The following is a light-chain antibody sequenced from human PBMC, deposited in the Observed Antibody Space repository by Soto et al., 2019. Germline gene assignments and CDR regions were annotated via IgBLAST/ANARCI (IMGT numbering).Light chain of an antibody. V-gene: IGKV3-15*01. Sequence: ELVMTQSPATLAVSPGDRATLSCRASQSVSSNLAWYQQKPGQAPRLLSYGASTRATGIPARFSGSGSGTDFTLTISSLQSEDFAVYYCQQYNNWPGTFGQGTKVDIK. CDR3: QQYNNWPGT. J-gene: IGKJ1*01. CDR2: GAS. CDR1: QSVSSN.